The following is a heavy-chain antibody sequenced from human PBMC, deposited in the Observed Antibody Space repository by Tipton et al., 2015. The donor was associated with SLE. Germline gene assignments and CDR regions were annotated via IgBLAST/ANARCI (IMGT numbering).Heavy chain of an antibody. D-gene: IGHD3-16*01. Sequence: TLSLTCDVNGGSFSGYYWSWIRQSPGKGLEWSGEVNHLGTIYYNASLTSRVTISIDTSQSHFSLKLTSVTAADTAVYYCARMGGMITYGGIAGLWGQGTVVTVSS. V-gene: IGHV4-34*01. CDR1: GGSFSGYY. CDR2: VNHLGTI. CDR3: ARMGGMITYGGIAGL. J-gene: IGHJ4*02.